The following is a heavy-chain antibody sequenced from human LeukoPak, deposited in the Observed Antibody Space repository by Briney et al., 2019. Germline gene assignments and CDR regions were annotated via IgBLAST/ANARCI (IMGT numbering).Heavy chain of an antibody. CDR2: ISSRADTV. J-gene: IGHJ4*02. V-gene: IGHV3-11*04. CDR1: GFTFSDYNDYY. Sequence: PGGSLRLSCAASGFTFSDYNDYYMNWIRQAPGKGLEWVSHISSRADTVYYADSVKGRFTISRDNAKNSVYLQMNSLRAEDTAVYYCASDRSSGLYYYDSSGLLYWGQGTLVTVSS. CDR3: ASDRSSGLYYYDSSGLLY. D-gene: IGHD3-22*01.